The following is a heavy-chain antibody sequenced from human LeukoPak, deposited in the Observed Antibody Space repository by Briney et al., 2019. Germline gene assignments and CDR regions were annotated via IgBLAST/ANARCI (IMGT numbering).Heavy chain of an antibody. CDR2: ISGSGGGT. CDR1: GFTFRSYA. CDR3: AKGSYSGGSSPTGDDY. V-gene: IGHV3-23*01. J-gene: IGHJ4*02. D-gene: IGHD3-10*01. Sequence: GGSLRLSCAASGFTFRSYAMSWARLAPGKGLEWVSTISGSGGGTWYSDSVKGRFTISRDNSKNTLWLHMTSLRAEDTAIYYCAKGSYSGGSSPTGDDYWGQGTLVTVSS.